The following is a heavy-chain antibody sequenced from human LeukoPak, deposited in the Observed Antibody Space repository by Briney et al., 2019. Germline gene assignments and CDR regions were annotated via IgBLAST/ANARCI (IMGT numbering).Heavy chain of an antibody. J-gene: IGHJ4*02. CDR1: GFTFSTYW. CDR3: AKRGIVIRAVIIIGFHKEAYYFDY. D-gene: IGHD3-10*01. Sequence: GGSLRLSCVVSGFTFSTYWMSWVRQAPGKGLEWVSGISERGGSTNYADSVKGRFIISRDTSKNTVYLQMNRMRVQDTAVYFCAKRGIVIRAVIIIGFHKEAYYFDYWGQGILVTVSS. V-gene: IGHV3-23*01. CDR2: ISERGGST.